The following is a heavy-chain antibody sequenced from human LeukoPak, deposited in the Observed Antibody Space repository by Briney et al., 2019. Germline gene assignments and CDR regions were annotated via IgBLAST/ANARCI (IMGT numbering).Heavy chain of an antibody. V-gene: IGHV3-30*18. Sequence: GGSLRLSCAASGFTFSSYGMHWVRQAPGKGLEWGAVISYDGSNKYYADSVKGRFTISRDNSKNTLYLQMNSLKAEDTAVYYCAKRGTYGSGSYRYFDYWGQGTLVTVSS. CDR1: GFTFSSYG. CDR2: ISYDGSNK. CDR3: AKRGTYGSGSYRYFDY. J-gene: IGHJ4*02. D-gene: IGHD3-10*01.